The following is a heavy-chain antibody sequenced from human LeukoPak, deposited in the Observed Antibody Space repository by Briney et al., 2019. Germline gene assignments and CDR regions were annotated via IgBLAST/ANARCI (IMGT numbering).Heavy chain of an antibody. V-gene: IGHV3-53*01. CDR3: AKDWAYYGSGSPHNMDV. CDR2: IYSDGST. Sequence: GGSLRLSCAASGFTVSSNYMSWVRQALGKGLEWVSEIYSDGSTYYAASVKGRFSISRDNSKNTVYLQMNSLRAEDTAVYYCAKDWAYYGSGSPHNMDVWGKGTTVTVSS. CDR1: GFTVSSNY. J-gene: IGHJ6*03. D-gene: IGHD3-10*01.